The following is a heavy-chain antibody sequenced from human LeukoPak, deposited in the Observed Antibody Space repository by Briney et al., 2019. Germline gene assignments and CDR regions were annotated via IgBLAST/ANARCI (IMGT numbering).Heavy chain of an antibody. CDR3: ARHRGGY. V-gene: IGHV3-7*01. CDR1: GFTFSSYC. CDR2: IKQDGSEK. J-gene: IGHJ4*02. Sequence: PGGSLRLSCAASGFTFSSYCMSWVRQAPGKGLEWVANIKQDGSEKYYVDSVKGRFTISRDNAKNSLYLQMNSLRAEDTAVYYCARHRGGYWGQRTLVTVSS.